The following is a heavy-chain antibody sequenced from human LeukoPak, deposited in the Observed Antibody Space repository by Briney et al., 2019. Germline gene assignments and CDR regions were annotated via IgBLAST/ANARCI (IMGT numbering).Heavy chain of an antibody. CDR2: ISGSGGTT. V-gene: IGHV3-23*01. D-gene: IGHD3-22*01. CDR3: AVHSSDYYSIGI. CDR1: GFTFGSFA. J-gene: IGHJ4*02. Sequence: GGSLRLSCAASGFTFGSFAMSWVRQAPGKGLEWVSFISGSGGTTYYADSVKGRFTISRHNSNNTLSLQINSLRAEDTAVYYCAVHSSDYYSIGIWGQGTLVTVSS.